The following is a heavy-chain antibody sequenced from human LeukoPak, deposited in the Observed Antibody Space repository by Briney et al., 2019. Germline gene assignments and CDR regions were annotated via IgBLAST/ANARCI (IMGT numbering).Heavy chain of an antibody. J-gene: IGHJ3*02. CDR3: VRDGKRGASGDAFDI. CDR1: GGSTGTYF. D-gene: IGHD6-19*01. CDR2: ITSSGST. V-gene: IGHV4-4*07. Sequence: PSKTLSLTCTVSGGSTGTYFWSWIRQPAGKGLEWIGRITSSGSTKHNPSLQSRVTVSLDTSENQISLKLTSVTAADTAVYYCVRDGKRGASGDAFDIWGQGTMVTVSS.